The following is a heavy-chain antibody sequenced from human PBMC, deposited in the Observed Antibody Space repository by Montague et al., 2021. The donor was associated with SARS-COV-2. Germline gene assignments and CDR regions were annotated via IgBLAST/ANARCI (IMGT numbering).Heavy chain of an antibody. D-gene: IGHD3-22*01. CDR2: IYYSGST. V-gene: IGHV4-39*01. Sequence: SETLSLTCTVSGGSISSSSYYWGWIRQPPGKGLEWIGSIYYSGSTYYNPSLKSRVTISVDTTKNQFSLKLSSGTAADTAVYYCARQEYYYDSSGYGRTDWFDPWGQGTLVTVSS. CDR1: GGSISSSSYY. J-gene: IGHJ5*02. CDR3: ARQEYYYDSSGYGRTDWFDP.